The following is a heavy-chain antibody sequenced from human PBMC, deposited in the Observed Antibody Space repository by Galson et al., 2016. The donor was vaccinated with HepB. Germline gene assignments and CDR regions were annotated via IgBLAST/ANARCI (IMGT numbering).Heavy chain of an antibody. CDR2: IRREAYGGTK. Sequence: SLRLSCAGSGFNFADFDVSWFRQAPGKGLEWVGFIRREAYGGTKQYAASVKDRLTISRDDSRNTAYLQLNSLNTGDTGIYYCARDNRGLTTGTTTRLTYFYSGLDVWGRGTTVIVSS. J-gene: IGHJ6*04. CDR1: GFNFADFD. D-gene: IGHD1-1*01. V-gene: IGHV3-49*03. CDR3: ARDNRGLTTGTTTRLTYFYSGLDV.